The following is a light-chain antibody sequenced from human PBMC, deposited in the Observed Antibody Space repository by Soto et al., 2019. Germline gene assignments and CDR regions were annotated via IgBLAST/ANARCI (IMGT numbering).Light chain of an antibody. V-gene: IGLV1-44*01. CDR2: SNN. CDR3: AAWDDSLNGL. Sequence: MLTSAASASSADRDSGSITSSGSSSNIGSNTVNWYQQLPGTAPKLLIYSNNQRPSGVPDRFSGSKSGTSASLAISGLQSEDEADYYCAAWDDSLNGLFGGGTKVTVL. J-gene: IGLJ2*01. CDR1: SSNIGSNT.